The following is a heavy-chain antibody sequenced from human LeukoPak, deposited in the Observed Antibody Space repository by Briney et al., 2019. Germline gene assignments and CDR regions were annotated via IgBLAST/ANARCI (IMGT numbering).Heavy chain of an antibody. CDR1: GGSTSSSSYY. CDR2: IYYSGST. D-gene: IGHD3-16*01. J-gene: IGHJ4*02. V-gene: IGHV4-39*01. Sequence: SETLSLTCTVSGGSTSSSSYYWAWIRQPPGKGLEWIGSIYYSGSTYYNPSLKSRVTISSDTSKNQFSLKLGSVTAADTAVYYCARTLGYSRFSCYFDYWGQGTLVTVSS. CDR3: ARTLGYSRFSCYFDY.